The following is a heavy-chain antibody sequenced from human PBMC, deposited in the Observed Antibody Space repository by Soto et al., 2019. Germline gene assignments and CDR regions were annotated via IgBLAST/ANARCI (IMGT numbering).Heavy chain of an antibody. D-gene: IGHD3-10*01. J-gene: IGHJ4*02. Sequence: GGSLRLSCAASGFTFSSYAMSWVRQAPGKGLEWVSAISGSGGSTYYAYSVKGRFTISRDNSKNTLYLQMNSLRAEDTAVYYCAKDPSWFGEDQGFDYWGQGTLVTVSS. CDR3: AKDPSWFGEDQGFDY. CDR1: GFTFSSYA. CDR2: ISGSGGST. V-gene: IGHV3-23*01.